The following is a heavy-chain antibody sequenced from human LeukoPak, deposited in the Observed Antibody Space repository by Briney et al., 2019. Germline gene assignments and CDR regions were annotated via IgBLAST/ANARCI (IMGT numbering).Heavy chain of an antibody. J-gene: IGHJ4*02. D-gene: IGHD1-26*01. CDR2: IYYSGST. CDR3: ARERSWGSST. CDR1: GGSISSGGYY. V-gene: IGHV4-31*03. Sequence: PSETLSLTCTVSGGSISSGGYYWSWIRQHPGRGLEWIGYIYYSGSTYYNPSLKSRVTISVDTSKNQFSLKLSSVTAADTAVYYCARERSWGSSTWGQGTLVTVSS.